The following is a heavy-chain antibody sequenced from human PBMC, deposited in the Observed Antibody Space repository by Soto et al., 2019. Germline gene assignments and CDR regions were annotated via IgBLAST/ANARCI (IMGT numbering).Heavy chain of an antibody. V-gene: IGHV3-23*01. D-gene: IGHD6-19*01. CDR1: GFTFSSYA. CDR3: AKDLGWIKGRRAASDY. Sequence: PGGSLRLSCAASGFTFSSYAMSWVLQAPGKGLEWVSAISGSGGSTYYADSVKGRFTISRDNSKNTLYLQMNSLRAEGTAVYYCAKDLGWIKGRRAASDYWGRGSLVAVSS. CDR2: ISGSGGST. J-gene: IGHJ4*02.